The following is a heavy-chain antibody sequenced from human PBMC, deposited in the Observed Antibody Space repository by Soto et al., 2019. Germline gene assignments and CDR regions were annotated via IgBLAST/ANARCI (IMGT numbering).Heavy chain of an antibody. CDR2: ISDSGST. V-gene: IGHV3-23*01. CDR1: GFTFSTYA. Sequence: EVQLLESGGGLVQPGGSLRLSCAASGFTFSTYAMSWVHQAPGKGLEWVSTISDSGSTYYADSVKGRFTISRDNSRNSLYLEMNSLRAEDTAVYYCAKNKGGNYCSRTSCLYSFDYWGQGSLVTVSS. J-gene: IGHJ4*02. CDR3: AKNKGGNYCSRTSCLYSFDY. D-gene: IGHD2-2*01.